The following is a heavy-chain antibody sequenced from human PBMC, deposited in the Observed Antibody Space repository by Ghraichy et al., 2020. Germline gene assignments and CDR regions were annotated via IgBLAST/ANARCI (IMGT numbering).Heavy chain of an antibody. V-gene: IGHV4-34*01. D-gene: IGHD2-2*01. CDR1: GGSLSGYY. Sequence: SETLSLSCAVYGGSLSGYYWSWIRQPPGKGLEWIGEINHSGGTNHNPSLKSRVSISVDTSKIQCSLKLSSVTAADTAVYYCARVMAHQLPPWGYYYYVMDIWGQGTTVTVSS. CDR3: ARVMAHQLPPWGYYYYVMDI. J-gene: IGHJ6*02. CDR2: INHSGGT.